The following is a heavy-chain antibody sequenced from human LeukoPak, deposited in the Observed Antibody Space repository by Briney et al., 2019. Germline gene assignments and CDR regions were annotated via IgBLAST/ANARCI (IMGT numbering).Heavy chain of an antibody. CDR3: ARHYSSDPFDY. CDR1: GGSFSGYY. V-gene: IGHV4-34*01. D-gene: IGHD2-21*01. Sequence: SETLSLTCAVYGGSFSGYYWSWIRQPPGKGLEWIGEINHSGSTNYSPSLKSRVTISADTSKNQFSLKLTSLTAADTALYFCARHYSSDPFDYWGQGTLVTVSS. J-gene: IGHJ4*02. CDR2: INHSGST.